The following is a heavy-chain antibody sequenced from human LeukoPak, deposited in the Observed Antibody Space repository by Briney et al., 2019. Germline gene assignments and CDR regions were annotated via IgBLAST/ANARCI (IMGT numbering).Heavy chain of an antibody. CDR1: GFTFKSYG. V-gene: IGHV3-33*01. CDR2: IWYDGSYK. Sequence: GGSLRLSCAASGFTFKSYGMHWVRQAPGKGLEWVANIWYDGSYKNYADAVRGRFNISRDSSENTLYLQMNSLRAEDTAVYYCARMYSGSYESALDYWGQGVLVTVSS. CDR3: ARMYSGSYESALDY. J-gene: IGHJ4*02. D-gene: IGHD1-26*01.